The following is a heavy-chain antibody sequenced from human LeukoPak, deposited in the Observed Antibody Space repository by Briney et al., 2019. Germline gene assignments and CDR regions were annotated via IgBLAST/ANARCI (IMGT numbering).Heavy chain of an antibody. D-gene: IGHD2-15*01. CDR3: ARDLDCSGGSCYSDAFDI. Sequence: GASVKVSCKASGGTFTSYDINWVRQATGQGLERMGWMNPNSGNTGYAQKFQGRVTITRNTSISTAYMELSSLRSDDTAVYYCARDLDCSGGSCYSDAFDIWGQGTMVTVSS. CDR1: GGTFTSYD. V-gene: IGHV1-8*03. CDR2: MNPNSGNT. J-gene: IGHJ3*02.